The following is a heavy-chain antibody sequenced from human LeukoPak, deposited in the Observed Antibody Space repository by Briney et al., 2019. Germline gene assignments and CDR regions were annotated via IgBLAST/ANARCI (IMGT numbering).Heavy chain of an antibody. Sequence: PSETLSLTCTVSGDSLSSGSYYWTWIRQTAGKGLEWIGRIYHSGNTNYNPSLRSRVTISVDTSKNQFSLNIYSLTAADTAVYFCARGVVTQRYYMDVWGKGTTVTVSS. D-gene: IGHD2-15*01. CDR1: GDSLSSGSYY. V-gene: IGHV4-61*02. J-gene: IGHJ6*03. CDR2: IYHSGNT. CDR3: ARGVVTQRYYMDV.